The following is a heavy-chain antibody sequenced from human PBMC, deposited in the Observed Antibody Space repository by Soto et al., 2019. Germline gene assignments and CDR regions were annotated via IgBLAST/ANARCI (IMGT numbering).Heavy chain of an antibody. Sequence: SETLSLTCTVSGGSISRGGYYWSWIRQHPGKGLEWIGSIYYSGSTYYNPSLKSRVTISVDTSKNQFSLKMSSVTAADTAVYYCARHHAVAGVDYAGQGTLVTVST. V-gene: IGHV4-39*01. D-gene: IGHD6-19*01. J-gene: IGHJ4*02. CDR1: GGSISRGGYY. CDR2: IYYSGST. CDR3: ARHHAVAGVDY.